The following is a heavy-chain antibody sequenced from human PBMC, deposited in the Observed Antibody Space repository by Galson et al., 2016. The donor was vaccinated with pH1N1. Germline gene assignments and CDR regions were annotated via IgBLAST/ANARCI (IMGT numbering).Heavy chain of an antibody. CDR2: ILYDGTNE. CDR1: GFTFTSYA. V-gene: IGHV3-30*04. Sequence: SLRLSCAVSGFTFTSYAMHWVRQAPGKGLEWVAVILYDGTNEYYADSVKGRFTISRDKTQSTVYLQMNSLRTEDTAVYYCARDSEYSGHEGFHWAQGTLVIVSS. CDR3: ARDSEYSGHEGFH. D-gene: IGHD5-12*01. J-gene: IGHJ4*02.